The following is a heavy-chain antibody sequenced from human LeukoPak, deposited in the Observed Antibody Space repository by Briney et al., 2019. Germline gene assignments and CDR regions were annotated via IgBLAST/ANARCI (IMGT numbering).Heavy chain of an antibody. CDR3: ATRLPTDY. J-gene: IGHJ4*02. D-gene: IGHD5-12*01. Sequence: SETLSLTCAVYGGSSSDYSWSWIRQPPGRGLEWIGEIDHSGSTNYNPSLKSRVTISVDTSKKQFSLKLSSVTAADTAVYYCATRLPTDYWGQGTLVTVSS. V-gene: IGHV4-34*01. CDR1: GGSSSDYS. CDR2: IDHSGST.